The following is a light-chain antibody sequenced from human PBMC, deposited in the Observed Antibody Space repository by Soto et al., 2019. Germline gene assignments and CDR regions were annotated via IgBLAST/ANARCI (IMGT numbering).Light chain of an antibody. CDR1: QSVSSSY. J-gene: IGKJ1*01. CDR3: QQYGSSPPWT. CDR2: GAS. V-gene: IGKV3-20*01. Sequence: EIGLTQSPGTLSLSPGERATLSCRASQSVSSSYLAWYQQKPGQAPRLLIYGASSRATGIPDRFSGSGSGTDFTLTISSLEPDDFAVSYCQQYGSSPPWTFGQGTKVEIK.